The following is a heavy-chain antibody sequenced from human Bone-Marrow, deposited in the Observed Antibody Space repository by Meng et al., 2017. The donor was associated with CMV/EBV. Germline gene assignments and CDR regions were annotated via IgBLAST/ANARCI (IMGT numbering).Heavy chain of an antibody. CDR3: AKAPPQAGTGFFQH. J-gene: IGHJ1*01. V-gene: IGHV3-48*03. Sequence: GESLKISCAASGFTFSSYEMNWVRQAPGKGLEWVSYISSSGSTIYYADSVKGRFTISRDNSKNTLYLQMNSLRAEDTAVYYCAKAPPQAGTGFFQHWGQGTLVTVSS. CDR1: GFTFSSYE. D-gene: IGHD6-13*01. CDR2: ISSSGSTI.